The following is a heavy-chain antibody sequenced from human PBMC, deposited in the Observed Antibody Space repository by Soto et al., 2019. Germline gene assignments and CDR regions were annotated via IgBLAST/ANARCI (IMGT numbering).Heavy chain of an antibody. CDR2: IYHSGST. D-gene: IGHD3-3*01. V-gene: IGHV4-4*02. CDR3: ARVRTLRFFSHQYYMDV. CDR1: SGSISSSNW. J-gene: IGHJ6*03. Sequence: SETLSLTCAVSSGSISSSNWWSWVRQPPGKGLEWIGEIYHSGSTNYNPSLKSRVTIAVDKSKNQFSLKLSSVTAADTAVYYCARVRTLRFFSHQYYMDVWGKGTTVTVSS.